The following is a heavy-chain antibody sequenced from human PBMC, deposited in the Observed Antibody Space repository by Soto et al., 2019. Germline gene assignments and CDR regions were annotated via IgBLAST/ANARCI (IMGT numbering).Heavy chain of an antibody. V-gene: IGHV3-23*01. Sequence: GVSLSLSCAASGFTFSSYAMSWVRQAPGKGLEWVSAISGSGGSTYYADSVKGRFTISRDNSKNTLYLQMNSLRAEDTAVYYCAHSAHSEEQQPKDVWGQGTKVTVYS. CDR3: AHSAHSEEQQPKDV. CDR1: GFTFSSYA. D-gene: IGHD6-13*01. J-gene: IGHJ6*02. CDR2: ISGSGGST.